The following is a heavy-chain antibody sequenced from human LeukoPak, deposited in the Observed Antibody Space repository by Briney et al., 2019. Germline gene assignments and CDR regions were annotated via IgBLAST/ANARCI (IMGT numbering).Heavy chain of an antibody. J-gene: IGHJ5*02. CDR2: IIPIFGTA. Sequence: SVKVSCKASGGTFSSYAISWVRQAPGQGLEWMGGIIPIFGTANYAQKFQGRVTITADKSTSTAYMELSSLRSEDTDVYYCARYFGALNWFDPWGQGTLVTVSS. CDR3: ARYFGALNWFDP. D-gene: IGHD3-9*01. CDR1: GGTFSSYA. V-gene: IGHV1-69*06.